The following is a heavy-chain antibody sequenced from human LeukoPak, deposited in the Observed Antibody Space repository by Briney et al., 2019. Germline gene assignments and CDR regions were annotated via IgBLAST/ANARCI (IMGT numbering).Heavy chain of an antibody. Sequence: ASVTVSCKASGYIFSGTGWYLYWLRQAPGQGREGMGWIYPNNGATAYAQKFRGRVAMTRATSITTAYMELSRLRPDDTAVYYCARDYTRIAAASIYYYGMDVWGQGTTVTASS. CDR1: GYIFSGTGWY. D-gene: IGHD6-13*01. CDR2: IYPNNGAT. V-gene: IGHV1-2*02. J-gene: IGHJ6*02. CDR3: ARDYTRIAAASIYYYGMDV.